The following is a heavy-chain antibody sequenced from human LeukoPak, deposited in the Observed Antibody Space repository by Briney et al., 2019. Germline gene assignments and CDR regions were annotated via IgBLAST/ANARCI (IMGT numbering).Heavy chain of an antibody. CDR2: TYYRSKWYN. V-gene: IGHV6-1*01. CDR3: ARGNWPVLKYYYYGMDV. Sequence: SQTLSLTCAISGDSVSSNRAAWNWIRQSPSRGLEWLGRTYYRSKWYNDYAVSVKSRITINPDTSKNQFSLQLNSVTPEDTAVYYCARGNWPVLKYYYYGMDVWGQGTTVTVSS. D-gene: IGHD6-19*01. CDR1: GDSVSSNRAA. J-gene: IGHJ6*02.